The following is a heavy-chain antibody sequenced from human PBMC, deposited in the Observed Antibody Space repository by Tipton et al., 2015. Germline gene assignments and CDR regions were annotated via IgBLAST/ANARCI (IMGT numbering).Heavy chain of an antibody. CDR1: GGSISGYY. D-gene: IGHD1-26*01. V-gene: IGHV4-59*12. CDR2: IYSSATT. J-gene: IGHJ6*02. Sequence: TLSLTCSVSGGSISGYYWNWIRQSPGKGLEWIGYIYSSATTSYSSALRSRVTISVDTSKNQFSLNLSSVTAADSALYYCARDVGVKPVAGGMDVWGQGTTVTVSS. CDR3: ARDVGVKPVAGGMDV.